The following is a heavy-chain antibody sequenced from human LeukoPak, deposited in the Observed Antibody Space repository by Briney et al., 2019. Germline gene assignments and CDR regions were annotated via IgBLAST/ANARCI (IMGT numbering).Heavy chain of an antibody. J-gene: IGHJ4*02. D-gene: IGHD5-24*01. CDR2: IIPIFGTA. Sequence: VASVKVSCKASGYTFTGYYIHWVRQAPGQGLEWMGGIIPIFGTANYAQKFQGRVTITADESTSTAYMELSSLRSEDTAVYYCARVRMATMEFDYWGQGTLVTVSS. CDR3: ARVRMATMEFDY. V-gene: IGHV1-69*13. CDR1: GYTFTGYY.